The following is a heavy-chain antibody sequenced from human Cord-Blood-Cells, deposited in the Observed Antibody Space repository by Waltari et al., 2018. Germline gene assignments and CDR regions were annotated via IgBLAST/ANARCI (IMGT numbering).Heavy chain of an antibody. Sequence: QLQLQESGPGLVKPSETLSLTCTVSGGSISSSSYYWGWIRQSPGQGLEWIGSIYYSGSTYYNPSLKSRVTISVDTSKNQFSLKLSSVTAADTAVYYCASPGADYYDSSGYLYYFDYWGQGTLVTVSS. CDR2: IYYSGST. J-gene: IGHJ4*02. CDR3: ASPGADYYDSSGYLYYFDY. CDR1: GGSISSSSYY. D-gene: IGHD3-22*01. V-gene: IGHV4-39*01.